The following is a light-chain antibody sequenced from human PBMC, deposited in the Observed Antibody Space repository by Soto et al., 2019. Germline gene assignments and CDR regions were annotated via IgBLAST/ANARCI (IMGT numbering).Light chain of an antibody. Sequence: QSALTQPASVSGSPGQSITISCTGTSSDVGRYNYVSWYQQHPGKAPRLLIYDVTNRPSGVSNRFSGSKSGNTASLTISGLQAEVEFDLYRRSSTSSPIYVSGTCTTVTV. CDR2: DVT. CDR3: RSSTSSPIYV. CDR1: SSDVGRYNY. J-gene: IGLJ1*01. V-gene: IGLV2-14*01.